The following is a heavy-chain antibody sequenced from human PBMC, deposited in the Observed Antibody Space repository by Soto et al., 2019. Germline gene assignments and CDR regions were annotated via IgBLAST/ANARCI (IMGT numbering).Heavy chain of an antibody. CDR3: ARVGRLMVSADC. V-gene: IGHV4-34*01. Sequence: SETLSLTCAVYGGSFSGYYWSWIRQPPGKGLEWIGEINHSGSTNYNPSLKSRVTISVDTSKNQFSLKLSSVTAADTAVYYCARVGRLMVSADCWGQGTLVTVSS. CDR2: INHSGST. J-gene: IGHJ4*02. CDR1: GGSFSGYY. D-gene: IGHD3-16*01.